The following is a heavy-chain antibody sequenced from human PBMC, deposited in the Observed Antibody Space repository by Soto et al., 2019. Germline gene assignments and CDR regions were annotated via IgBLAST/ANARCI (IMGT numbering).Heavy chain of an antibody. D-gene: IGHD2-15*01. Sequence: SETLSLTCTASGGSVSSYYWSWIRQPPGKGLEWIGYIYYSGSTKYNPSLKSRVTISVDTSKNQFSLKLSSVTAADTAVYYCKGPYGRVFDYWGQGTLVTVSS. V-gene: IGHV4-59*02. CDR3: KGPYGRVFDY. J-gene: IGHJ4*02. CDR1: GGSVSSYY. CDR2: IYYSGST.